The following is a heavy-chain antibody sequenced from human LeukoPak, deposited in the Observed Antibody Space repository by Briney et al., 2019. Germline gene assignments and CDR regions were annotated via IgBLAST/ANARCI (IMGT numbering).Heavy chain of an antibody. D-gene: IGHD6-13*01. CDR1: GGSISSYY. V-gene: IGHV4-59*01. CDR3: AGFSGSSSWQAFDY. J-gene: IGHJ4*02. Sequence: SETLSLTCTVSGGSISSYYWSWIRQPPGKGLEWIGYIYYSGSTNYNPSLKSRVTISVDTSKNQFSLKLSSVTAADTAVYYCAGFSGSSSWQAFDYWGQGTLVTVSS. CDR2: IYYSGST.